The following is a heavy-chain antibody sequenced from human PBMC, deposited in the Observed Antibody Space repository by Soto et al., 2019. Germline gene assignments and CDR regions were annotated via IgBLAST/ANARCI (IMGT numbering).Heavy chain of an antibody. CDR1: GYTFTSYG. CDR2: ISAYNGNT. Sequence: ASVKVSCKASGYTFTSYGISWVRQAPGQGLEWMGWISAYNGNTNYAQKLQGRVTMTTDTSTSTAYMELRSLRSDDTAVYYCARDDDILTGYQYRNWFDPWGQGTLVTVSS. CDR3: ARDDDILTGYQYRNWFDP. J-gene: IGHJ5*02. V-gene: IGHV1-18*01. D-gene: IGHD3-9*01.